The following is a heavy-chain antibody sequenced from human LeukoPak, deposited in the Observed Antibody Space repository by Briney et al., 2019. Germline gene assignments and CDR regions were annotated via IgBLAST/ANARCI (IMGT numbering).Heavy chain of an antibody. Sequence: SETLSLTCAVYGGSFSGYYWSWIRQPPGKGLEWIGEINHSGSTNYNPSLKSRVTISVDTSKNQFSLKLSSVTAADTAVYYCARVLRYYYGSGSFYYFDYRGQGTLVTVSS. V-gene: IGHV4-34*01. D-gene: IGHD3-10*01. CDR3: ARVLRYYYGSGSFYYFDY. J-gene: IGHJ4*02. CDR1: GGSFSGYY. CDR2: INHSGST.